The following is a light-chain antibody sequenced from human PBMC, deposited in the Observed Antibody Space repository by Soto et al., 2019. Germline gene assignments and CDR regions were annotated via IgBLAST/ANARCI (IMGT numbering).Light chain of an antibody. V-gene: IGKV3-20*01. J-gene: IGKJ4*01. CDR3: QQYGSSPLT. CDR2: GGS. CDR1: QSVVSSY. Sequence: EIVLTQSPGTVSLSPGERATLSCRVSQSVVSSYLAWYQQKPGQAPRLLIHGGSSRATGIPDRFSGSGSGTDFTLTISRLESEDFAVYYCQQYGSSPLTFGGGTKVEIK.